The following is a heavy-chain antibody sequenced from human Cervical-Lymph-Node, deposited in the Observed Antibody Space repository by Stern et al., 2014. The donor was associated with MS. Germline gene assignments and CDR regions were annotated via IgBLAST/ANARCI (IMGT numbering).Heavy chain of an antibody. CDR2: IYPGDSDT. CDR3: ARHYLTAVAPDH. Sequence: EVQLVESGAEVKKSGESLKISCKGSGYRFANYWIGWVCQMPGKGLEWMGIIYPGDSDTRYSPSFEGQVTISADKSISTAFLHWSSLEASDTAIYYCARHYLTAVAPDHWGQGTLVTVSS. CDR1: GYRFANYW. J-gene: IGHJ4*02. V-gene: IGHV5-51*01. D-gene: IGHD4-23*01.